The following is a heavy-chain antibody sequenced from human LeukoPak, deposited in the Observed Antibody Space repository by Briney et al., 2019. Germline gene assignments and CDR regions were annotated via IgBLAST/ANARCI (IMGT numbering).Heavy chain of an antibody. Sequence: GGSLRLFCAASGFTFSTYAMAWVRQAPGKGLEWVATVSNLAGTTNHADSVRGRFTVSRDNSNNILYLQMNSLRGEDTAVYYCAKDGLSGYNFDHWGQGTLVTVSS. CDR2: VSNLAGTT. CDR1: GFTFSTYA. V-gene: IGHV3-23*01. J-gene: IGHJ5*02. CDR3: AKDGLSGYNFDH. D-gene: IGHD5-24*01.